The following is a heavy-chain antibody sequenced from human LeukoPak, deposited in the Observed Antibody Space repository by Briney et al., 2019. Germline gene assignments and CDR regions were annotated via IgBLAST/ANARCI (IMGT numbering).Heavy chain of an antibody. CDR1: GFTFSSYW. Sequence: PGGSLRLSCAASGFTFSSYWMSWVRQAPGKGLEWVANIKQDGSEKYYVDSVKGRFTISRDNAKNSLYLQMNSLRAEDTAVYYCARIYDSSGYYYGFEAFDIWGQGTMVTVSS. CDR3: ARIYDSSGYYYGFEAFDI. D-gene: IGHD3-22*01. CDR2: IKQDGSEK. V-gene: IGHV3-7*01. J-gene: IGHJ3*02.